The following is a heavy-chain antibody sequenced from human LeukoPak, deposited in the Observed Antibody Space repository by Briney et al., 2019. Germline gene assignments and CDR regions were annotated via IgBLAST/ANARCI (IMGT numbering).Heavy chain of an antibody. CDR1: GFTVSDNY. V-gene: IGHV3-15*01. Sequence: GGSLRLSCAASGFTVSDNYMSWVRQAPGKGLEWVGRIKSKTDGGTTDYAAPVKGRFTISRDDSKNTLYLQMNSLRVEDTAVYYCARDKDVYFDYWGQGTLVTVSS. CDR3: ARDKDVYFDY. J-gene: IGHJ4*02. CDR2: IKSKTDGGTT.